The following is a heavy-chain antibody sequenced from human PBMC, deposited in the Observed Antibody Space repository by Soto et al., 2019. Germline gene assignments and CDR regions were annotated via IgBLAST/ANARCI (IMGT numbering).Heavy chain of an antibody. J-gene: IGHJ6*02. CDR3: AKVPGVYYYYGMDV. CDR1: GFIFSSYG. V-gene: IGHV3-30*18. Sequence: GGSLRLSCAASGFIFSSYGMHWVRQAPGKGLEWVAVISYDGSNKYYADSVKGRFTISRDNSKNTLYLQMNSLRAEDTAVYYCAKVPGVYYYYGMDVWGQGTTVTVSS. CDR2: ISYDGSNK. D-gene: IGHD3-10*01.